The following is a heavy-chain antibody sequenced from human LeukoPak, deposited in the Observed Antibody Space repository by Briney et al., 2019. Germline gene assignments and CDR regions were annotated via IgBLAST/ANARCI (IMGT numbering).Heavy chain of an antibody. V-gene: IGHV4-34*01. CDR3: ARGLGGRDDY. CDR1: GKSFGAYY. J-gene: IGHJ4*02. D-gene: IGHD1-26*01. Sequence: PSETLSLTCAVYGKSFGAYYWSLIRQPTGKGLEWIGEINHSGSTNYNPSLKSRVTLSVDTSKNQFSLNLTSVTAADTAVYYCARGLGGRDDYWGQGTLVTVSS. CDR2: INHSGST.